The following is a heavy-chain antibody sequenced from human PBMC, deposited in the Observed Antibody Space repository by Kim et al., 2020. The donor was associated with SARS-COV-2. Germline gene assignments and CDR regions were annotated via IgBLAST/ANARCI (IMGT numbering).Heavy chain of an antibody. V-gene: IGHV5-10-1*01. CDR2: IDPSDFYT. D-gene: IGHD6-19*01. J-gene: IGHJ6*02. Sequence: GESLKISCKGSGYSFTSYWISWVRQMPGKGLEWMGRIDPSDFYTNYSPSFQGHVTISADKSISTAYLQWSSLKASDTAMYYCARHPYSSGWYTPPYYYYGMDVWGQGTTVTVSS. CDR3: ARHPYSSGWYTPPYYYYGMDV. CDR1: GYSFTSYW.